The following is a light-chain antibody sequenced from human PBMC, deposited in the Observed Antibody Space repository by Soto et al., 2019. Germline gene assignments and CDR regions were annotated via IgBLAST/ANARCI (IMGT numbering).Light chain of an antibody. CDR1: QSVSSNY. CDR3: QQYGSSPPFT. J-gene: IGKJ2*01. V-gene: IGKV3-20*01. Sequence: EIVLTQSPGTLSLSPGERATLSCRASQSVSSNYLAWYQQKPGQAPRLLISGASNRATGIPDRFSGSGSWTGFTLTISRLEPEDFAVYFYQQYGSSPPFTFGQRTKVEIK. CDR2: GAS.